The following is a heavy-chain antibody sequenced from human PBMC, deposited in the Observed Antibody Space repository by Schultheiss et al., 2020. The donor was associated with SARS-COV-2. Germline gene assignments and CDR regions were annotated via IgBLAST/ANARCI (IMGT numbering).Heavy chain of an antibody. CDR1: GFTFSDYN. CDR2: ITSSSGYI. J-gene: IGHJ5*02. Sequence: GGYLRLSCAASGFTFSDYNMNWVRQPPGKGLEWVSLITSSSGYIYYADSVKGRFIISRDNAKNSLYLQMNSLRAEDTAVYYCARDQDAFFGSGGQFDLWGQGTLVTVSS. CDR3: ARDQDAFFGSGGQFDL. V-gene: IGHV3-21*01. D-gene: IGHD3-10*01.